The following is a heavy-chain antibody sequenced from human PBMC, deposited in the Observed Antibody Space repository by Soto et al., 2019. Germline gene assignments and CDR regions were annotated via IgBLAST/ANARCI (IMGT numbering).Heavy chain of an antibody. D-gene: IGHD2-2*01. J-gene: IGHJ6*02. Sequence: QVQLVQSGAEVKKPGSSVKVSCKASGGTFSSYAISWVRQAPGQGLEWMGGIIPIFGTANYAQKFQGRVMITADESTSTAYMELSSLRSEDTAVYYCARSCSSTSCYSWYYGMDVWGQGTTVTVSS. V-gene: IGHV1-69*01. CDR2: IIPIFGTA. CDR1: GGTFSSYA. CDR3: ARSCSSTSCYSWYYGMDV.